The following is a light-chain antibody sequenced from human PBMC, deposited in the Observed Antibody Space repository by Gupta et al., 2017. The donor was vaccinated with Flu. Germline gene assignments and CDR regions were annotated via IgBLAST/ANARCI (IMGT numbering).Light chain of an antibody. V-gene: IGLV1-44*01. CDR1: SSNIGSNT. CDR2: SND. Sequence: SVLTQPPSASGTPGQRVTISCSGSSSNIGSNTVNWYQQLPGTAPKLLIYSNDQRPSGVSDRFSASKSATSASLAISGLQSEDEADYHCAAWDDGLNGVLFGGGTKVTVL. J-gene: IGLJ2*01. CDR3: AAWDDGLNGVL.